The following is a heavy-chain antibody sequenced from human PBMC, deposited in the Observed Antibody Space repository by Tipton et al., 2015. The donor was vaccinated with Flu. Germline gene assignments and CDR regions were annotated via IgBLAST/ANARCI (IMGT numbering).Heavy chain of an antibody. CDR2: IYPDDSDT. CDR3: ARLYYYDSSGYYEPTTPFDY. J-gene: IGHJ4*02. Sequence: VQLVQSGAEVRKPGESLKIPCKGSGYSFTNYWIGWVRQMPGKGLEWMGIIYPDDSDTRYSPSFQGQVTISADKSISTAYLQWSSLKASDTAMYYCARLYYYDSSGYYEPTTPFDYWGQGTLVTVSS. V-gene: IGHV5-51*03. D-gene: IGHD3-22*01. CDR1: GYSFTNYW.